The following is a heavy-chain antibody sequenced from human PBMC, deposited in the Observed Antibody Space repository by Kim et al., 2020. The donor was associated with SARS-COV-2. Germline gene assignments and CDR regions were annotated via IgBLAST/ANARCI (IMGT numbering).Heavy chain of an antibody. J-gene: IGHJ4*02. D-gene: IGHD6-19*01. CDR3: AKSIAVAGPFDY. V-gene: IGHV3-30*18. CDR1: GFTFSSYG. Sequence: GGSLRLSCAASGFTFSSYGMHWVRQAPGKGLEWVAVISYDGSNKYYADSVKGRFTISRDNSKNTLYLQMNSLRAEDTAVYYCAKSIAVAGPFDYWGQGTLVTVSS. CDR2: ISYDGSNK.